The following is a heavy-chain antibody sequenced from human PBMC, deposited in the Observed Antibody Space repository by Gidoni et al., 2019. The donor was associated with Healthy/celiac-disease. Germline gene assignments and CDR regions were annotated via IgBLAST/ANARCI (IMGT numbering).Heavy chain of an antibody. V-gene: IGHV5-51*01. CDR2: IYPGDSYT. CDR1: GYSFTSDW. CDR3: ARTDSSSSPCALPMNY. J-gene: IGHJ4*02. D-gene: IGHD6-6*01. Sequence: VQLVQSGADVKTPGTSLKNSCQGSGYSFTSDWIGWVRQMPGKGLEWMGIIYPGDSYTRYSPSFQGEVNISSDKSSSTAYLQWSRLKASDTAMYYCARTDSSSSPCALPMNYWGQGTLVTVSS.